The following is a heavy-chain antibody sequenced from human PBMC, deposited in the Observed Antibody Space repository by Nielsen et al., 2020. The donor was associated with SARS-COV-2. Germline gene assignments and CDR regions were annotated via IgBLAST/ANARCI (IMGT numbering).Heavy chain of an antibody. Sequence: GGSLRLSCAASGFTFSGPAMHWVRQASGKGLEWAGRIRSRLNSYATAYAASVKGRFTISRDDSSNTAYLQMNSLKTEDTAVYYCARQDSSGWFKYYYYMDVWGKGTTVTVSS. CDR3: ARQDSSGWFKYYYYMDV. CDR2: IRSRLNSYAT. CDR1: GFTFSGPA. J-gene: IGHJ6*03. D-gene: IGHD6-19*01. V-gene: IGHV3-73*01.